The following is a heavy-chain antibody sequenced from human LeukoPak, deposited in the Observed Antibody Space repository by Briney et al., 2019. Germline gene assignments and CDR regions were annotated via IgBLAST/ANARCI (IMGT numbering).Heavy chain of an antibody. V-gene: IGHV1-8*01. J-gene: IGHJ6*03. CDR1: GYTFTNYD. D-gene: IGHD3-9*01. CDR2: MNPNSGNT. Sequence: ASVKVSCKAAGYTFTNYDINWARQATGQGLEWMGWMNPNSGNTNYAQKFQGRVTMTRDTSISTAYMELSRLRSDDTAVYYCARNGGYDILTGYPDYYYYYYMDVWGKGTTVTLSS. CDR3: ARNGGYDILTGYPDYYYYYYMDV.